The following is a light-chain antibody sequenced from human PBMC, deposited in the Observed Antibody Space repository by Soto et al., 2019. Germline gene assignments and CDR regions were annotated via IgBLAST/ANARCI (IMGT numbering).Light chain of an antibody. V-gene: IGKV1-39*01. CDR1: QTINNF. CDR2: GAS. J-gene: IGKJ2*01. CDR3: QQSSSTPYI. Sequence: DIQMTQSPSLLSASVGDRVTITCRASQTINNFLSWYQQKPGKPPKLLIYGASRLQSGVPSRFSGSGSGTDFILTISDLQAEDFASYFCQQSSSTPYIFGQGTTLEVK.